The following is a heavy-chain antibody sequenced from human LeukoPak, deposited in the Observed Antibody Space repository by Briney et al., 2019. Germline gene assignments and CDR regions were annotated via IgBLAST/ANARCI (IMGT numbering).Heavy chain of an antibody. CDR1: GFTFSTYG. V-gene: IGHV3-33*01. D-gene: IGHD4-17*01. Sequence: GRSLRLSCEESGFTFSTYGMHWVRQTPGKGLERVAVIRFDGNNKYYADSVKGRFTISRDNSKKTLYLQVDSLRAEDTAVYYCARDRGKGAYADYWGQGTLVTVSS. J-gene: IGHJ4*02. CDR3: ARDRGKGAYADY. CDR2: IRFDGNNK.